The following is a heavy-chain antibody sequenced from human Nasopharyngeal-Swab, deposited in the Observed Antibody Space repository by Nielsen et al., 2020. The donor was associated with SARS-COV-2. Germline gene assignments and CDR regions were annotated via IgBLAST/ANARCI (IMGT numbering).Heavy chain of an antibody. D-gene: IGHD5-24*01. CDR1: GGSISSGDYY. Sequence: SETLSLTCTVSGGSISSGDYYWSWIRQPPGKGLEWIGNIYYSGSTHYNPSLKSRVTISVDTSKNQFSLMLSSVTAAGTAVYYCARGGYNSPLNFDYWGKGTLVAVSS. J-gene: IGHJ4*02. CDR3: ARGGYNSPLNFDY. V-gene: IGHV4-30-4*01. CDR2: IYYSGST.